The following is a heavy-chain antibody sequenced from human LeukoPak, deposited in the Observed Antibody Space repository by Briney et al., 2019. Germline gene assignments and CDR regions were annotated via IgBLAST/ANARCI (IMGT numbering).Heavy chain of an antibody. D-gene: IGHD6-13*01. J-gene: IGHJ4*02. Sequence: GSLRLPCAASGFTFSSHSISWVRQAPGKGLEWVSAISGSGGSTYYADSVKGRFTISRDNSKNTLYLQMNSLRAEDTAVYYCAKGDSSSWYGRAVDYWGQGTLVTVSS. CDR3: AKGDSSSWYGRAVDY. CDR2: ISGSGGST. V-gene: IGHV3-23*01. CDR1: GFTFSSHS.